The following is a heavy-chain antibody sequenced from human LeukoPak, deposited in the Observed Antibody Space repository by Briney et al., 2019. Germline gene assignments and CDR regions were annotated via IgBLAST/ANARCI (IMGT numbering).Heavy chain of an antibody. D-gene: IGHD1-26*01. Sequence: SETLSLTCAVSGGSISTYYWSWIRQPPGKGLEWIGRIYTSGSTNYNPSLKSRVTISLDKSKNQFSLNLSSVPAADTAMYYCAKGKRSEFDAFDIWGQGTMVSVSS. J-gene: IGHJ3*02. CDR2: IYTSGST. CDR1: GGSISTYY. CDR3: AKGKRSEFDAFDI. V-gene: IGHV4-4*07.